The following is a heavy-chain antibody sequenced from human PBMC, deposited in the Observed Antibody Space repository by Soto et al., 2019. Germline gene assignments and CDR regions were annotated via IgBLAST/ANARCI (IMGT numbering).Heavy chain of an antibody. J-gene: IGHJ5*02. D-gene: IGHD2-21*01. CDR2: IYHSGST. Sequence: SETLSLTCAVSGGSISSGGYSWNWIRQPPGKGLEWIGYIYHSGSTSYNPSLKSRVTISVDTSKNQFSLKVNSVTAADTAMYYCARRAVVAVTGSLDNWLDPWGQGILVTVSS. CDR1: GGSISSGGYS. CDR3: ARRAVVAVTGSLDNWLDP. V-gene: IGHV4-30-2*02.